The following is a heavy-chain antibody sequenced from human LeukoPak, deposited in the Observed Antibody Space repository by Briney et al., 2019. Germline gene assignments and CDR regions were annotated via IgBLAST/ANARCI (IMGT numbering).Heavy chain of an antibody. Sequence: GGSLRLSCAASGFTVSSHYMSWVRQAPGKGPEWVSLIYGGGTTHYANSVKGRLTISRDNSKDTLYLQMNSLRAEDTAVYYCARGMGSSWYYFDYWGQGTLVTVSS. CDR2: IYGGGTT. D-gene: IGHD6-13*01. J-gene: IGHJ4*02. CDR1: GFTVSSHY. V-gene: IGHV3-53*01. CDR3: ARGMGSSWYYFDY.